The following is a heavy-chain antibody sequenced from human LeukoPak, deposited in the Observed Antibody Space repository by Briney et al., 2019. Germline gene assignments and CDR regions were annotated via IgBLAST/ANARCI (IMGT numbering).Heavy chain of an antibody. V-gene: IGHV3-21*01. CDR2: ISSSSSYI. D-gene: IGHD6-13*01. CDR1: GFTFSSYS. J-gene: IGHJ4*02. CDR3: ARDPVPGIAVAGTH. Sequence: GGSLRLSCAASGFTFSSYSMNWVRQAQGKWLEWVSSISSSSSYIYYADSVKGRFTISRDNAKNSLYLQMNSLRAEDTAVYYCARDPVPGIAVAGTHWGQGTLVTVSS.